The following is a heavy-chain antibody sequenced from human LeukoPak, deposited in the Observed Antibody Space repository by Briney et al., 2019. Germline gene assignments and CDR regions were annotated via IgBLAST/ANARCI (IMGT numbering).Heavy chain of an antibody. V-gene: IGHV1-18*01. CDR2: IGAYSGNT. D-gene: IGHD4-17*01. J-gene: IGHJ4*02. Sequence: GASVKVSCKASGYTFTSYGFSWVRQAPGQGLEWMGWIGAYSGNTNYAQRLQGRVTMTTDTSTSTAYMELRSLRSDDTALYYCARDLTPTVFTPDYWGQGTLVTVSS. CDR3: ARDLTPTVFTPDY. CDR1: GYTFTSYG.